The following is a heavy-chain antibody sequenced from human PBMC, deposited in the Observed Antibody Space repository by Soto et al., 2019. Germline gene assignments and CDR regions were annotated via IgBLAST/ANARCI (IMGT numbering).Heavy chain of an antibody. V-gene: IGHV1-69*13. CDR2: IIPIFGTA. D-gene: IGHD3-3*01. Sequence: SVPVSCNASGGTFSSYAISWVRQAPGQGLERMGGIIPIFGTANYAQKFQGRVTITADESTSTAYMELSSLRSEDTAVYYCARSPGYYDFWSGYFDYWGQGTLVTVS. CDR3: ARSPGYYDFWSGYFDY. J-gene: IGHJ4*02. CDR1: GGTFSSYA.